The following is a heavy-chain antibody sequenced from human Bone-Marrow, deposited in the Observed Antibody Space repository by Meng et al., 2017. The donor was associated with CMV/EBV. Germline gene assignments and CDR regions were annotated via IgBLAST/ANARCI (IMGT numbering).Heavy chain of an antibody. CDR1: GFTFDDYA. CDR3: AKDRTNYGDYVFDP. CDR2: ISWNSGSI. Sequence: GGSLRLSCAASGFTFDDYAMHWVRQAPGKGLEWVSGISWNSGSIGYADSVKGRFTISRDNAKNSLYLQMNSLRAEDTALYYCAKDRTNYGDYVFDPLGQGTLVTVSS. J-gene: IGHJ5*02. D-gene: IGHD4-17*01. V-gene: IGHV3-9*01.